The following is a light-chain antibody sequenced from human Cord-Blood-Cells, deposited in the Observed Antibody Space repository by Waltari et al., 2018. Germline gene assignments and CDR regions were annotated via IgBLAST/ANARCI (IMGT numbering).Light chain of an antibody. Sequence: QSALTQPASVSGSPGQSITISCTGASSDVGGYNYVSWYQQHPGKAPKLMIYEVSNRPSGVSNRFSSSKSGNTASLTISGLQAEDEADYYCSSYTSSWVFGGGTKLTVL. CDR1: SSDVGGYNY. CDR2: EVS. V-gene: IGLV2-14*01. CDR3: SSYTSSWV. J-gene: IGLJ3*02.